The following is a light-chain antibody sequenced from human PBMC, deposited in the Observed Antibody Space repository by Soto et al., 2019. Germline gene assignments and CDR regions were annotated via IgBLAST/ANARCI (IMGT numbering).Light chain of an antibody. J-gene: IGKJ5*01. CDR2: DAY. CDR3: QQRHMWPIP. Sequence: VLTQSPFTLSLSPGERATLSCRASQSFRGLLAWYQQKPGQAPRLLIYDAYNRATGIPPRFSGSGSGTDFTLTISSLEPEDSAVYYCQQRHMWPIPFGQVTRLAIK. V-gene: IGKV3-11*01. CDR1: QSFRGL.